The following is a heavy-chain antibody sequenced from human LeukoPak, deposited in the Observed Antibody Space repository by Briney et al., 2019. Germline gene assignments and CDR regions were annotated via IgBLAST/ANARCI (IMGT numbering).Heavy chain of an antibody. J-gene: IGHJ5*02. Sequence: GASVKVSCKASGYTFTSYDINWVRQATGQGLEWMGWMNLNSGNTGYAQKFQGRVTMTRNTSISTAYMELSSLRSEDTAVYYCARGRAVAGTVWFDPWGQGTLVTVSS. CDR2: MNLNSGNT. CDR3: ARGRAVAGTVWFDP. CDR1: GYTFTSYD. D-gene: IGHD6-19*01. V-gene: IGHV1-8*01.